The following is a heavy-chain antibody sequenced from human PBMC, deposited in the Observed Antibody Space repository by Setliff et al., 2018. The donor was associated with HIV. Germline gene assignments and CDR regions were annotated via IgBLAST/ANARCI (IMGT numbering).Heavy chain of an antibody. CDR2: INHSGST. J-gene: IGHJ6*03. CDR1: GGSFSGYY. Sequence: SETLSLTCAVYGGSFSGYYWSWIRQPPGKGLEWIGEINHSGSTNYNPSFKSRVTISVDTSKNQFSLKLSSVTAADTAVYYCARGGNYYYYYYMDVWGKGTTVTVSS. CDR3: ARGGNYYYYYYMDV. V-gene: IGHV4-34*01.